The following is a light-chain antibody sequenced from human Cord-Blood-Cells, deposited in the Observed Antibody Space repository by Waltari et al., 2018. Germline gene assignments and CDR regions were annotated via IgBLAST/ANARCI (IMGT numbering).Light chain of an antibody. CDR2: AAS. J-gene: IGKJ2*01. Sequence: DIQMTQSPSSLSASVGDRVTITCRASQSISSYLNWYQQKPGKAPKLLIYAASSLQSGVPSRFSGSGSVTDYTLTISSLQPEDFATYYCQQSYSTTPHTFGQGTKLEIK. CDR1: QSISSY. CDR3: QQSYSTTPHT. V-gene: IGKV1-39*01.